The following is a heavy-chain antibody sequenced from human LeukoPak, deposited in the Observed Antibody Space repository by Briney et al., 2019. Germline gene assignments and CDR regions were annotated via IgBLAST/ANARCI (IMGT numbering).Heavy chain of an antibody. CDR1: GFTFTSYT. CDR2: ISGSGGTT. CDR3: AKDRSNYYFDY. V-gene: IGHV3-23*01. J-gene: IGHJ4*02. Sequence: GGSLRLSCAASGFTFTSYTMSWVRQAPGKGLAWVSAISGSGGTTYYADSVRGRFTISRDNSKNTLYLQMNSLRAEDTAVYYCAKDRSNYYFDYWGQGTLVTVSS.